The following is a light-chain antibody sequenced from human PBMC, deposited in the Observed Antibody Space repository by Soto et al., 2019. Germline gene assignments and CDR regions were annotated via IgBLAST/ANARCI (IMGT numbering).Light chain of an antibody. J-gene: IGLJ1*01. Sequence: QSVLTQPASVSGSPGQSITISCTGTSSDGGGYNYVSWYQQHPGKAPKLMIYEVSNRPSGVSNRFSGSKSDNTASLTISGLQAEDEADYYCSSYTSRSTFVFGTGTKGTVL. CDR1: SSDGGGYNY. V-gene: IGLV2-14*01. CDR3: SSYTSRSTFV. CDR2: EVS.